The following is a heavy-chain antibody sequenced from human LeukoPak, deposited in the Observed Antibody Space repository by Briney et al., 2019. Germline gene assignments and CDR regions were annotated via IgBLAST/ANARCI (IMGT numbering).Heavy chain of an antibody. V-gene: IGHV5-51*01. D-gene: IGHD6-13*01. J-gene: IGHJ5*02. CDR2: IYPGDSDT. CDR3: ARFIAAAGTAFDP. Sequence: GESLKISCKGSGYSFTSYWTGWVRQMPGKGLEWMGIIYPGDSDTRYSPSFQGQVTISADKSISTAYLQWSSLKASDTAMYYCARFIAAAGTAFDPWGQGTLVTVSS. CDR1: GYSFTSYW.